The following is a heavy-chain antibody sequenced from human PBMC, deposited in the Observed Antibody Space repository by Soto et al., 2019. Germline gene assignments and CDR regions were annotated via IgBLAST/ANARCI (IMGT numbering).Heavy chain of an antibody. CDR1: GGSFSGYY. Sequence: QVQLQQWGAGLLKHSETLSLTCAVYGGSFSGYYWSWIRQPPGKGLEWIGEINHSGSTNYNPSLKSRVTISVDTSKNQFSLKLSSVTAADTAVYYCARDRRIVSRGWFDPWGQGTLVTVSS. D-gene: IGHD2-15*01. CDR3: ARDRRIVSRGWFDP. CDR2: INHSGST. V-gene: IGHV4-34*01. J-gene: IGHJ5*02.